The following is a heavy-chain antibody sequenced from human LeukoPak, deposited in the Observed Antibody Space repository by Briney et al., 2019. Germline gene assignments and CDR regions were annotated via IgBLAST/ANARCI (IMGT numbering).Heavy chain of an antibody. Sequence: GGSLRLSCAASGFTFSGSAMHWVRQASGKGLEWVGRIRSKANSYATAYAASVKGRFTISRDDSKSTAYLQMNSLKTEDTAVYYCTRRGDILTGYYREYYFDYWGQGTLVTVSS. CDR1: GFTFSGSA. CDR2: IRSKANSYAT. CDR3: TRRGDILTGYYREYYFDY. J-gene: IGHJ4*02. D-gene: IGHD3-9*01. V-gene: IGHV3-73*01.